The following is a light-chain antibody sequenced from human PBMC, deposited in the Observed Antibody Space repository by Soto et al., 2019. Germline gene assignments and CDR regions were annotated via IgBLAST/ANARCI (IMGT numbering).Light chain of an antibody. CDR3: QSYDNSLSGSVV. V-gene: IGLV1-40*01. J-gene: IGLJ2*01. Sequence: QSVLTQPPSVSGAPGQRVTISCTGGSSDLGAGYDVHWYQHVPGTAPKLLISGNTNRPSGFPDRFSGSKSGTSASLAITGLQAEDEADYYCQSYDNSLSGSVVFGGGTKLTVL. CDR2: GNT. CDR1: SSDLGAGYD.